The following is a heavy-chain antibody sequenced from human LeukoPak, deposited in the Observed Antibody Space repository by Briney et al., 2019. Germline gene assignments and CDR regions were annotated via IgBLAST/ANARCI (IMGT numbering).Heavy chain of an antibody. CDR3: ARGVGPTTAQSTFDY. Sequence: SSETLSLTCTISGYFIRSGFYWGWIRPPPGKGLEWIGSFYHSGSTYYNPSLERRVTISLDTSKNQVCVKVTSVTAADTAVYYCARGVGPTTAQSTFDYWGQGALVTVSS. V-gene: IGHV4-38-2*02. J-gene: IGHJ4*02. D-gene: IGHD1-26*01. CDR1: GYFIRSGFY. CDR2: FYHSGST.